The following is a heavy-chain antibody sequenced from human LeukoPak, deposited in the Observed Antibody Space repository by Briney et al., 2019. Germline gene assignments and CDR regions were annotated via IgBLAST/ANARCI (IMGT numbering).Heavy chain of an antibody. CDR2: ASSSGATI. D-gene: IGHD3-22*01. CDR1: GFTFSSHS. J-gene: IGHJ4*02. V-gene: IGHV3-48*01. Sequence: PGGSLRLSCAASGFTFSSHSMSWVRQAPGEGLEWIAYASSSGATIFYADSVRGRFTISRDTAKSSLYLQMSSLRVEGTAIYYCAREFTYYYDSCGYFNYWGRGTLVTVSS. CDR3: AREFTYYYDSCGYFNY.